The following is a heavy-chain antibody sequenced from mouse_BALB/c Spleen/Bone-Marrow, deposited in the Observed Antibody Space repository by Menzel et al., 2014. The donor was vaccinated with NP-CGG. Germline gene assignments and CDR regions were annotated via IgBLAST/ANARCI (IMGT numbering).Heavy chain of an antibody. CDR2: IWGGGST. D-gene: IGHD2-4*01. J-gene: IGHJ3*01. Sequence: QVQLKHSGPGLVAPSQSLSITCTVSGFSLSRYSVHWVRQPPGKGLEWLGMIWGGGSTDYNSALKSRLSISKDNSKSQVFLKMNSLQSDDIAMYYCARKDYDEAWFAYWGQGTLVTVSA. V-gene: IGHV2-6-4*01. CDR3: ARKDYDEAWFAY. CDR1: GFSLSRYS.